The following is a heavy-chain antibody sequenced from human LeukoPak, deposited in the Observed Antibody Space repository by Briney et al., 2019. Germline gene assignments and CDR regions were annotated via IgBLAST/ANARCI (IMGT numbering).Heavy chain of an antibody. Sequence: SETLSLTCAVSGGSISSSNWWSWVRQPPGKGLEWIGEIYHSGSTNYNPSLKSRVTISVDKSKNQFSLKLSSVTAADTAVYYCAADFKSGSYGDLFDYWGQGTLVTVSS. V-gene: IGHV4-4*02. J-gene: IGHJ4*02. CDR1: GGSISSSNW. CDR3: AADFKSGSYGDLFDY. D-gene: IGHD4-17*01. CDR2: IYHSGST.